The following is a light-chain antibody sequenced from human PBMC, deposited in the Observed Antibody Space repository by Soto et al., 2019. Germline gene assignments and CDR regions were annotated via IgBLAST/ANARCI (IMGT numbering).Light chain of an antibody. CDR1: QSVSSY. CDR2: DAS. V-gene: IGKV3-11*01. CDR3: QQRSNWPRT. Sequence: EIVLTQSPATLSLSPGERATLSCRALQSVSSYLAWYQQKPGQAPRLLIYDASNRATGIPARFSGSGSGTDFTLTISSLEPEDFAVYYCQQRSNWPRTFGQGTKVEIK. J-gene: IGKJ1*01.